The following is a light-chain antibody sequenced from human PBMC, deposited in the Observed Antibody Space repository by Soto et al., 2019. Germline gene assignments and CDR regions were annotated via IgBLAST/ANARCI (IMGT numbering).Light chain of an antibody. CDR1: SGHSNFA. V-gene: IGLV4-69*01. Sequence: QPVVTQSPSASASLGASVKLTCTLSSGHSNFAIAWLQQQPGRGPQYLMKLNSDGSHSKGDGISDRFSGSSSGAERYLSISTLQSEDEADYICQTWGPGMRVVFGGGTKLTVL. CDR2: LNSDGSH. J-gene: IGLJ2*01. CDR3: QTWGPGMRVV.